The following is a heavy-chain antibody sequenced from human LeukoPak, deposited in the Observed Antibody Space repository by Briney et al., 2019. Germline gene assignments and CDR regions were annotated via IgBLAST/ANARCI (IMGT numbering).Heavy chain of an antibody. CDR2: INPSGGST. J-gene: IGHJ6*03. CDR1: GYTFTSYY. CDR3: ARRQWLAQGYYYYYMDV. D-gene: IGHD6-19*01. V-gene: IGHV1-46*01. Sequence: ASVKVSCKASGYTFTSYYMHWVRQAPGQGLEWMGIINPSGGSTSYAQKFQGRVTMTRDTSISTAYMELSRLRSDDTAVYYCARRQWLAQGYYYYYMDVWGKGTTVTISS.